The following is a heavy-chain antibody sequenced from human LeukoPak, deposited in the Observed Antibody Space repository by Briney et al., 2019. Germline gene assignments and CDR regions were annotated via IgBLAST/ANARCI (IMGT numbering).Heavy chain of an antibody. J-gene: IGHJ6*03. CDR2: ISGDGGST. Sequence: PGGPLRLSCAASGFTFDDYAMHWVRQAPGKGLEWVSLISGDGGSTYYADSVKGRFTISRDNSKNSLYLQTNSLRTEDTALYYCAKAKKYRVGASTTAPYYMDVWGKGTTVTVS. CDR3: AKAKKYRVGASTTAPYYMDV. D-gene: IGHD1-26*01. V-gene: IGHV3-43*02. CDR1: GFTFDDYA.